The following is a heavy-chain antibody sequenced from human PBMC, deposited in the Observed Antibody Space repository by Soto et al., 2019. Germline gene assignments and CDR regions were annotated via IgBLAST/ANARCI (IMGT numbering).Heavy chain of an antibody. J-gene: IGHJ4*01. V-gene: IGHV4-31*03. Sequence: PSETLSLTCTVSGGSISSGGYYWSWIRQHPGKGLEWIGYIYYSGSTYYNPSLKSRVTISVDTSKNQFSLKLSSVTAADTAVYYCARDMVYDSIGYDYWGQEPWSPSPQ. D-gene: IGHD3-22*01. CDR1: GGSISSGGYY. CDR3: ARDMVYDSIGYDY. CDR2: IYYSGST.